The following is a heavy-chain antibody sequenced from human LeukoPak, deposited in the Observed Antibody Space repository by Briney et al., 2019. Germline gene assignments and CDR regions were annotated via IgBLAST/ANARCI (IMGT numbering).Heavy chain of an antibody. J-gene: IGHJ4*02. CDR1: GFTFSSYA. CDR2: ISGSGGST. V-gene: IGHV3-23*01. Sequence: GGSLRLSCAASGFTFSSYAMSWVRQAPGKGLEWVSAISGSGGSTYYAGSVKGRFTISRDNSKNTLYLQMNSLRAEDTAVYYCAKDDYGDYSSFDYWGQGTLVTVSS. CDR3: AKDDYGDYSSFDY. D-gene: IGHD4-17*01.